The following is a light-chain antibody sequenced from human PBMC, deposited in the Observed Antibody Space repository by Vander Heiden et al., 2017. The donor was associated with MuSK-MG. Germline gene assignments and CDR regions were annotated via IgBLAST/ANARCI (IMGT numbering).Light chain of an antibody. CDR3: CSYGGSSTDVV. J-gene: IGLJ2*01. V-gene: IGLV2-23*02. Sequence: QSALTQPSSVSGSPGQSITISCLGTSSDVGSYNLVSWFQQHPGKATKLMIYEVSKRPSGVSNRFSGSKSGNMASLTISGLQAEDEADYYCCSYGGSSTDVVFGGGTKLTV. CDR1: SSDVGSYNL. CDR2: EVS.